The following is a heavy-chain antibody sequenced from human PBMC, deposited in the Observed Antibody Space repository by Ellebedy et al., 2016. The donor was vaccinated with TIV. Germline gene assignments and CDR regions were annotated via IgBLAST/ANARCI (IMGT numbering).Heavy chain of an antibody. D-gene: IGHD3-10*01. J-gene: IGHJ4*02. CDR2: VYYTGNI. V-gene: IGHV4-59*08. CDR3: AGLTKFGEFPFDY. CDR1: GGSINGYY. Sequence: MPSETLSLTCSVSGGSINGYYWSWIRRPPGKGLEWLGNVYYTGNINYNPTLKSRVTMSLETSKNQFSLKLNSVTVADTAVYYVAGLTKFGEFPFDYWGQGTQVTVSS.